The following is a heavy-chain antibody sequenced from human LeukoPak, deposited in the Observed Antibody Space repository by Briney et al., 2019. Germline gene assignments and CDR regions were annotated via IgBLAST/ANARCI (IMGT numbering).Heavy chain of an antibody. V-gene: IGHV1-2*02. D-gene: IGHD3-10*01. CDR1: GYTFTGSY. J-gene: IGHJ5*02. CDR2: INLNNGGT. CDR3: ARTAGGSGRWGDNWFDP. Sequence: ASVKVSCKASGYTFTGSYMHWVRQAPGQGLEWVGWINLNNGGTNHAQKFQGRVTMTSDTSISTAYMELSSLRFDDTAVYYCARTAGGSGRWGDNWFDPWGPGTLVTVSS.